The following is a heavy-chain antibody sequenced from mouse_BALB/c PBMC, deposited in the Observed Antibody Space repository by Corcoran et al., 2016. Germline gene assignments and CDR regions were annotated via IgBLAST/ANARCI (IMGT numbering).Heavy chain of an antibody. J-gene: IGHJ3*01. CDR2: INTYTGEP. Sequence: QIQLVQSGPELKKPGETVKISCKASGYTFTNYGMNWVKQAPGKGLKWMGWINTYTGEPTYADDFKGRFAFSLETSASTAYLQINNLKNEDTATYFCARRYGSEGCAYWGQGTLVTVSA. V-gene: IGHV9-3-1*01. D-gene: IGHD2-2*01. CDR1: GYTFTNYG. CDR3: ARRYGSEGCAY.